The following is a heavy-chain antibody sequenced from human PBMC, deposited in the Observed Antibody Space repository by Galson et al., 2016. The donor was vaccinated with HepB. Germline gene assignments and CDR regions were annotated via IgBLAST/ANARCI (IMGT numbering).Heavy chain of an antibody. J-gene: IGHJ4*02. V-gene: IGHV3-7*01. CDR3: ATFIEEHSSFES. Sequence: LSLTCTVSGASINTSNWWTWVRQAPGKGLEWVANIKQDESEKFYVDSVKGRFTVSRDNAKNSLFLQMRGLRTEDTAVYFCATFIEEHSSFESWGQGTQVTVSS. D-gene: IGHD4-11*01. CDR2: IKQDESEK. CDR1: GASINTSNW.